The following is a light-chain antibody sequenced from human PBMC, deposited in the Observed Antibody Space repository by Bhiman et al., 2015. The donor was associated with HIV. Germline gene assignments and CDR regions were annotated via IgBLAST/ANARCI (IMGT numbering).Light chain of an antibody. J-gene: IGLJ1*01. V-gene: IGLV2-11*01. Sequence: QSALTQPASVSGSPGQSIPISCTGSSSDVGGYNYVSWYQQHPGKAPKLMIYAVTQRPSGVPDRFSGSKSGNTASLIISGLQAEDEADYYCSSYAHSYTSLFGGGTKVTVL. CDR1: SSDVGGYNY. CDR2: AVT. CDR3: SSYAHSYTSL.